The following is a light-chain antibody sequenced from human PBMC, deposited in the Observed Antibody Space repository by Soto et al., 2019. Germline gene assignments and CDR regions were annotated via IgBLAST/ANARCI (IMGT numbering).Light chain of an antibody. CDR1: QSVSSY. V-gene: IGKV3-11*01. CDR3: QHRSNWPLT. J-gene: IGKJ4*01. CDR2: DAS. Sequence: EIVLTQSPATLSLSPGERATLSCRASQSVSSYLAWYQQKPGQAPRLLIYDASNRATGIPARFSGSGSGTDFYLPISRLEPEDFAVYYCQHRSNWPLTFGGGTMVEIK.